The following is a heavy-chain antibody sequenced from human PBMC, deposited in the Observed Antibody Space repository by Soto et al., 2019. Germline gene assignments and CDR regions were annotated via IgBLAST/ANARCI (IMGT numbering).Heavy chain of an antibody. CDR2: FYYSGST. D-gene: IGHD3-3*01. Sequence: PSETLSLTCNVSGDSFRNRDNYWGWIRHPPGKGLEWIGSFYYSGSTYYNPSLKSRVTISVDTSQTQLSLKLSSVTAADTAVYYCARQDFWSGFYKWAFEYWGTGTLVNVSP. CDR1: GDSFRNRDNY. V-gene: IGHV4-39*01. J-gene: IGHJ4*02. CDR3: ARQDFWSGFYKWAFEY.